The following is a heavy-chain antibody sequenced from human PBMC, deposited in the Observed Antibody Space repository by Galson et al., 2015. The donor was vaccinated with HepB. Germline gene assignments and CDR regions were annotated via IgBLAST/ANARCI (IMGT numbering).Heavy chain of an antibody. V-gene: IGHV3-30*18. CDR1: GFTFSSYG. D-gene: IGHD2-2*02. CDR3: AKVPKVPGYCSSTSCYRNYYYMDV. CDR2: ISYDGSNK. J-gene: IGHJ6*03. Sequence: SLRLSCAASGFTFSSYGMHWVRQAPGKGLEWVAVISYDGSNKYYADSVKGRFTISRDNSKNTLYLQMNSLRAEDTAVYYCAKVPKVPGYCSSTSCYRNYYYMDVWGKGTTVTVSS.